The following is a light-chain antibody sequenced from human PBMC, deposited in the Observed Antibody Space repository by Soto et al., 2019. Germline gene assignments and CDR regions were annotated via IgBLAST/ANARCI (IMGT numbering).Light chain of an antibody. J-gene: IGKJ1*01. CDR3: QHYHTYWT. V-gene: IGKV1-5*03. CDR1: QNISNW. Sequence: DIPMTQSPSTLSASVGDRVTITGRASQNISNWLAWYQQKPGKAPNLLIYKASNLESEVPSRFSGSGSGTEFTLTIRSLKPDDFATYYCQHYHTYWTFGQGTKLDIK. CDR2: KAS.